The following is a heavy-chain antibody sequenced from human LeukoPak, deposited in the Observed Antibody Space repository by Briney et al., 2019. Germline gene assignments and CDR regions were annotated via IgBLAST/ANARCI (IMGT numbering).Heavy chain of an antibody. CDR3: AKERSPMVRGVPLDY. CDR1: GFIFSSYG. V-gene: IGHV3-30*02. J-gene: IGHJ4*02. Sequence: GGSLRLSCAASGFIFSSYGMHWVRQAPGKWLEWVAFIRYDGSNKYYADSVKGRLTISRDNSKNTLYLQMNSLRAEDTAVYYCAKERSPMVRGVPLDYWGQGTLVTVSS. CDR2: IRYDGSNK. D-gene: IGHD3-10*01.